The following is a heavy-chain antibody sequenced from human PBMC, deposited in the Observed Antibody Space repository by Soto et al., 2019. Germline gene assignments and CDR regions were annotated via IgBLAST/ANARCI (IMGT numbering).Heavy chain of an antibody. Sequence: EVQLLESGGGLVQPGGSLRLSCAASGFTFSSYAMSWVRQAPGKGLEWVSAISGSGGSTYYTDSVKGRFTISRDNPNNTRYLQKNGLKAEDTAVYYCANSGYCSGGSSYPNLLPYDYWGQGTLVTVSS. CDR1: GFTFSSYA. CDR3: ANSGYCSGGSSYPNLLPYDY. D-gene: IGHD2-15*01. J-gene: IGHJ4*02. CDR2: ISGSGGST. V-gene: IGHV3-23*01.